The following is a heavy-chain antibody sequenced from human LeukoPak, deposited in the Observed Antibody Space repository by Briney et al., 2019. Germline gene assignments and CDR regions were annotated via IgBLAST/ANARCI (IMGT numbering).Heavy chain of an antibody. CDR3: ARGGGLYCSGGSCDAFDI. D-gene: IGHD2-15*01. CDR1: GYTFTSYD. Sequence: ASVKVSCKASGYTFTSYDINWVRQATGEGLEWMGWMNPNSGNTGYAQKFQGRFTMTRNTSISTAYMELSSLRSEDTAVYYCARGGGLYCSGGSCDAFDIWGQGTMVTVSS. CDR2: MNPNSGNT. V-gene: IGHV1-8*01. J-gene: IGHJ3*02.